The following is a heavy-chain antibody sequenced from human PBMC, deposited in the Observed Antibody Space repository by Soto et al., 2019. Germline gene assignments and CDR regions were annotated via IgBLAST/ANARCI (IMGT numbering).Heavy chain of an antibody. D-gene: IGHD6-13*01. J-gene: IGHJ4*02. V-gene: IGHV4-59*01. CDR2: IYYSGSP. CDR3: ARDLAAAGPPLFAF. Sequence: SETLSLTCIVSGDSISPYYWTWIRQPPGKGLEWIGHIYYSGSPNYNPSLKSRVTISVDTSKSQFSLKLSSVTAADTAVYYCARDLAAAGPPLFAFWGQGTLVTVSS. CDR1: GDSISPYY.